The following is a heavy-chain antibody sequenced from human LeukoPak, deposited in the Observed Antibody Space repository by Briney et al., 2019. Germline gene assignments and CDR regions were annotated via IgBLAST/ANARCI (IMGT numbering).Heavy chain of an antibody. V-gene: IGHV3-48*01. Sequence: PGGSLRLSCAASGFTFSVYHMNWVRQAPGKGLEWVSYISSSSSTIYYADPVKGRFTISRDNAKNSLYLQMNSLRAEDTSVYYCARDRNTGSSYENLFEYWGQGSLVTVSS. CDR1: GFTFSVYH. D-gene: IGHD1-26*01. CDR2: ISSSSSTI. J-gene: IGHJ4*02. CDR3: ARDRNTGSSYENLFEY.